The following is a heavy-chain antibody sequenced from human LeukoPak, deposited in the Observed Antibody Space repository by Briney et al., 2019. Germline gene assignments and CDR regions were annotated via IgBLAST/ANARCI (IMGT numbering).Heavy chain of an antibody. D-gene: IGHD5-18*01. Sequence: GDSVKVSCKASGYTFTDYYMHWVRQAPGQGLEWMGWINPNSGGTNYAQKFQGRVTLTRDTSINTTYMELSRLRSDDTAVYYCARGEPGYSDFDYWGQGTLVTVSS. V-gene: IGHV1-2*02. J-gene: IGHJ4*02. CDR1: GYTFTDYY. CDR2: INPNSGGT. CDR3: ARGEPGYSDFDY.